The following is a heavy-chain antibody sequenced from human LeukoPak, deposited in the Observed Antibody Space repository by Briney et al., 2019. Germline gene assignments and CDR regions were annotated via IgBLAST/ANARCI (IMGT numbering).Heavy chain of an antibody. CDR2: IYYSGNT. V-gene: IGHV4-61*01. D-gene: IGHD5-24*01. J-gene: IGHJ4*02. CDR1: GGSINSSSYY. CDR3: ARESRRDGYKFDY. Sequence: SETLSLTCTVSGGSINSSSYYWSWIRQPPGKGLEWIGYIYYSGNTNYNPSLKSRLTISVDTSKNQFSLKLSSVTAADTAVYYCARESRRDGYKFDYWGQGTLVTVSS.